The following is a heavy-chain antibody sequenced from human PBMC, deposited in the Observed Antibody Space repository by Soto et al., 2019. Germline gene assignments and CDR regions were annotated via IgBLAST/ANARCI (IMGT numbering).Heavy chain of an antibody. CDR2: MNAKSGDT. CDR1: GYTFSDFD. CDR3: ARGNPFNYAGFDV. V-gene: IGHV1-8*01. D-gene: IGHD3-16*01. Sequence: ASVKVSCKASGYTFSDFDINWPRQAAGQGPEWMGWMNAKSGDTFSAQRLQGKFNMTWDTSLSTAYMEVGSLTSDGAAIYYCARGNPFNYAGFDVWGQGTTVTVSS. J-gene: IGHJ6*02.